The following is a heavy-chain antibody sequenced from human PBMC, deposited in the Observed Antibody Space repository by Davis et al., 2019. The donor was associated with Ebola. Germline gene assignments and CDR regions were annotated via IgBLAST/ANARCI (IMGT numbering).Heavy chain of an antibody. CDR3: ARGHRYSSSPYYYYYYGMDV. D-gene: IGHD6-6*01. J-gene: IGHJ6*02. CDR2: INHSGST. V-gene: IGHV4-34*01. Sequence: PSETLSLTCAVYGGSFSGYYWSWIRQPPGKGLEWFGEINHSGSTNYNPSLKSRVTISVDTSKNQFSLKLSSVTAADTAVYYCARGHRYSSSPYYYYYYGMDVWGQGTTVTVSS. CDR1: GGSFSGYY.